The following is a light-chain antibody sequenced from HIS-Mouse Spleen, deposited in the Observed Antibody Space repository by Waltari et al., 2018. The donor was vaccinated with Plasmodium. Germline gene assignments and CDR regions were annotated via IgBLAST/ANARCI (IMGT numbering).Light chain of an antibody. CDR3: QQYNNWSFT. Sequence: EIVMTQSPALLSVSPGERATLSCRASQSVSSNLAWYQQKPGQAPRLLIYGASTRATGIPARFSGSGSGTEFTLTISSLQSEDFAVYYCQQYNNWSFTFGPGTKVDIK. CDR2: GAS. V-gene: IGKV3-15*01. J-gene: IGKJ3*01. CDR1: QSVSSN.